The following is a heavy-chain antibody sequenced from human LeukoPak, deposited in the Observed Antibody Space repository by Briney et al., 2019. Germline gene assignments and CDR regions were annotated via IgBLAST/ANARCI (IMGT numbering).Heavy chain of an antibody. CDR3: ARFPLWLGGYYYYYMDV. D-gene: IGHD3-10*01. V-gene: IGHV4-39*01. CDR2: IYHSGST. CDR1: GGSISSSSYY. J-gene: IGHJ6*03. Sequence: SETLSLTCTVSGGSISSSSYYWGWIRQPPGKGLEWIGSIYHSGSTYYNPSLKSRVTISVDTSKNQFSLKLSSVTAADTAVYYCARFPLWLGGYYYYYMDVWGKGTTVTVSS.